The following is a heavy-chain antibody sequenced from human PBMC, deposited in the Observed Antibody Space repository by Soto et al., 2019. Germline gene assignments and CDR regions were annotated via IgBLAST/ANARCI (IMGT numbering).Heavy chain of an antibody. CDR1: GGSISSGVYY. D-gene: IGHD6-13*01. J-gene: IGHJ6*02. CDR2: IYYSGST. V-gene: IGHV4-31*03. Sequence: SETLSLTCTVSGGSISSGVYYWSWIRHHPGKGLEWIGYIYYSGSTYYNPSLKSRVTISVDTSKNQFSLKLSSVTAADTAVYYCASGTSRYYYYGMEVWGQGTTVTVSS. CDR3: ASGTSRYYYYGMEV.